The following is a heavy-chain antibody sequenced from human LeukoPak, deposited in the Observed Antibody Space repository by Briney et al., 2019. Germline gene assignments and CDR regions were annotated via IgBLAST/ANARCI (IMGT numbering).Heavy chain of an antibody. CDR2: IIPIFGTA. CDR1: GGTFISYA. J-gene: IGHJ4*02. Sequence: GASVKVSCKASGGTFISYAISWVRQAPGQGLEWMGGIIPIFGTANYAQKFQGRVTITADESTSTAYMELSSLRSEDTAVYYCARGRVRVAVAGPHYFDYWGQGTLVTVSS. V-gene: IGHV1-69*13. D-gene: IGHD6-19*01. CDR3: ARGRVRVAVAGPHYFDY.